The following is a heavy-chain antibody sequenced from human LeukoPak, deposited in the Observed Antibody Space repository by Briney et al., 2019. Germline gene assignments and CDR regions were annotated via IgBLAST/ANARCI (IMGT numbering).Heavy chain of an antibody. D-gene: IGHD1-26*01. J-gene: IGHJ4*02. CDR3: ARGREREPLFDY. CDR2: IYYSGST. Sequence: PSETLSLTCTVSGGSISSYYWSWIRQPPGKGLEWIGYIYYSGSTNYNPSLKSRVTISVDTSKNQFSLKLSSVTAADTAVYYCARGREREPLFDYWGQGTLVTVSS. V-gene: IGHV4-59*01. CDR1: GGSISSYY.